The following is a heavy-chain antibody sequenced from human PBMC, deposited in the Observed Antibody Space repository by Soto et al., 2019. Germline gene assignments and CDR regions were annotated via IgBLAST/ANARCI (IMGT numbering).Heavy chain of an antibody. CDR1: GASLSGYF. Sequence: PSESLPLTGSAYGASLSGYFCSWIRQPPGKGLGWIGYIYYSGTTYYNPSLKSRVTMSVDTSKNQFSLKLSSVTAAHTAVYYCARWVGSTAYSGMYVCGQGTTVTVSS. V-gene: IGHV4-34*01. CDR3: ARWVGSTAYSGMYV. D-gene: IGHD4-4*01. CDR2: IYYSGTT. J-gene: IGHJ6*02.